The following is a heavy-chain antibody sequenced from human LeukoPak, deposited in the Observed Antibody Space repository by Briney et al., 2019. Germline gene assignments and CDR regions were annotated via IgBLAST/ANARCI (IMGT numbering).Heavy chain of an antibody. J-gene: IGHJ4*02. D-gene: IGHD4-17*01. CDR2: MNPNSGNT. Sequence: GASVKVSCKASGGTFSSYAISWVRQATGQGLEWMGWMNPNSGNTGYAQKFQGRVTMTRNTSISTAYMELSSLRSEDTAVYYCARGRYAYRGDYGDYWGQGTLVTVSS. CDR1: GGTFSSYA. CDR3: ARGRYAYRGDYGDY. V-gene: IGHV1-8*02.